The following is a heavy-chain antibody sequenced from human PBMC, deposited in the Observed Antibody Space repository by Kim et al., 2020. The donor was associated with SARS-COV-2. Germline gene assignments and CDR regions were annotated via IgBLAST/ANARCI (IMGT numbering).Heavy chain of an antibody. D-gene: IGHD5-12*01. V-gene: IGHV3-33*05. CDR3: ARDPRGDIRQDGYRYFDY. Sequence: GGSLRLSFAASGFSFSIYVMHWVRQAPGKGLEWVAVISYDGSNKYYADSVKGRFTISRDNSKNTLYLQMNSLRAEDTAVYYCARDPRGDIRQDGYRYFDYWGQGTLVTVSS. J-gene: IGHJ4*02. CDR1: GFSFSIYV. CDR2: ISYDGSNK.